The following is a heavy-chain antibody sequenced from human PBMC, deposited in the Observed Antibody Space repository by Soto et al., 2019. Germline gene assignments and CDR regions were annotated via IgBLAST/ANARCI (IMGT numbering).Heavy chain of an antibody. D-gene: IGHD3-3*01. Sequence: GGSLRLSCAASGFTFSSYAMHWVRQAPGKGLEWVAVISYDGSNKYYADSVKGRFTISRDNSKNTLYLQMNSLRAEDTAVYYCARGSYYDFWSALGYWGQGTLVTVSS. CDR3: ARGSYYDFWSALGY. CDR1: GFTFSSYA. CDR2: ISYDGSNK. V-gene: IGHV3-30-3*01. J-gene: IGHJ4*02.